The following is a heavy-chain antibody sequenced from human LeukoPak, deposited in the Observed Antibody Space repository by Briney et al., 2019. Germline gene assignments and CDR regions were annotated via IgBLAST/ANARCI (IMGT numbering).Heavy chain of an antibody. CDR1: GRSLIDLS. Sequence: ASVKVSCKVSGRSLIDLSIHWVRQAPGGGLEGMGGFDPEDCKTIYAQKFQGRVNMTEDTVTDTAYMELHSLRSDDTAMYWCATDSGDYDRIAFVFDIWGCGTLVTVSS. CDR2: FDPEDCKT. D-gene: IGHD3-22*01. CDR3: ATDSGDYDRIAFVFDI. V-gene: IGHV1-24*01. J-gene: IGHJ2*01.